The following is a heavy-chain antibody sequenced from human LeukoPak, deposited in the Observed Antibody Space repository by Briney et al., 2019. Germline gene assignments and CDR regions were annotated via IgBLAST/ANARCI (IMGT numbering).Heavy chain of an antibody. J-gene: IGHJ4*02. CDR2: IGGNGDTS. CDR1: GFTFYNYA. Sequence: PGGSLRLSCVASGFTFYNYAMHWVRQAPGKGLEYVSAIGGNGDTSYYADSVKGRFTISRDNSKNTVYLQLGSLRTEDMAVYYCATRHEYSYPYWGQGTLVTLSS. CDR3: ATRHEYSYPY. V-gene: IGHV3-64*02. D-gene: IGHD5-18*01.